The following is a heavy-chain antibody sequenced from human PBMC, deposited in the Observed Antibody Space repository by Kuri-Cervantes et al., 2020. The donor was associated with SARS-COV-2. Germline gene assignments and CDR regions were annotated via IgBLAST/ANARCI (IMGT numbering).Heavy chain of an antibody. CDR2: ISYDGSNK. CDR1: GFTFSSYG. Sequence: GGSLRLSCAASGFTFSSYGMHWVRQAPGKGLEWVAVISYDGSNKYYADSVKGRFTISRDNSKNTLYLQMNSLRAEDTAVYYCARDPVHYDFWSGYIGANAFDIWGQGTMVTVSS. D-gene: IGHD3-3*01. CDR3: ARDPVHYDFWSGYIGANAFDI. V-gene: IGHV3-30*03. J-gene: IGHJ3*02.